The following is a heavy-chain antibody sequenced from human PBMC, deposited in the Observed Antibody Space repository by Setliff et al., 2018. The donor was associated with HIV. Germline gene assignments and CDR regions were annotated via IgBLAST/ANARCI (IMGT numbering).Heavy chain of an antibody. CDR1: GFPFNEYD. CDR3: VKSTDFGSSEFDS. Sequence: GGSLRLSCAASGFPFNEYDMHWVRQAPGKGLEWVAVVWSDGSNVFYGDPVKGRFTISRDNSKNTLYMQMNSLRAEDTAIYYCVKSTDFGSSEFDSWGQGTLVTVSS. V-gene: IGHV3-33*03. CDR2: VWSDGSNV. D-gene: IGHD3-10*01. J-gene: IGHJ4*02.